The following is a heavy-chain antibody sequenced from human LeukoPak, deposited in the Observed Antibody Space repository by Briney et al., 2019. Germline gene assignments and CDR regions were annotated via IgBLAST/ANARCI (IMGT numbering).Heavy chain of an antibody. J-gene: IGHJ4*02. D-gene: IGHD3-16*01. CDR3: ARLYDYVWGSFPGPDDY. CDR1: GFTFSSYE. V-gene: IGHV3-48*03. Sequence: GGSLRLSCAASGFTFSSYEMNWVRQAPGKGLEWVSYISSSGSTIYYADSVKGRFTISRDNAKNSLYLQMNSLRAEDTAVYYCARLYDYVWGSFPGPDDYWGQGTLVTVSS. CDR2: ISSSGSTI.